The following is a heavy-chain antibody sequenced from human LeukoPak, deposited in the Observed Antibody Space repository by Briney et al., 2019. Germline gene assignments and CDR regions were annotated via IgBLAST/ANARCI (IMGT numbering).Heavy chain of an antibody. CDR1: GYTFTSYG. J-gene: IGHJ6*03. Sequence: ASVKVSCKASGYTFTSYGISWVRQAPGQGLEWMGWNSAYNGNTNYAQKLQGRVTMTTDTSTSTAYMELRSLRSDDTAVYYCARDTYYDFWSGYTEYYYYYMDVWGKGTTVTVSS. D-gene: IGHD3-3*01. CDR3: ARDTYYDFWSGYTEYYYYYMDV. CDR2: NSAYNGNT. V-gene: IGHV1-18*01.